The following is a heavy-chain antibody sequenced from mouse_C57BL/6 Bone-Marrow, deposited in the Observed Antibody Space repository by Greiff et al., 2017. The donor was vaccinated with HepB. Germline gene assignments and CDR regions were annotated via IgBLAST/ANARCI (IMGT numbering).Heavy chain of an antibody. CDR3: TRVIYYGTGYFDV. J-gene: IGHJ1*03. Sequence: EVQLQQSGTVLARPGASVKMSCKTSGYTFTSYWMHWVKQRPGQGLEWIGAIYPGNSDTSYNQKFKGKAKLTAVTSASTAYMELSSLTNEDSAGYYCTRVIYYGTGYFDVWGTGTTVTVSS. CDR2: IYPGNSDT. V-gene: IGHV1-5*01. D-gene: IGHD1-1*01. CDR1: GYTFTSYW.